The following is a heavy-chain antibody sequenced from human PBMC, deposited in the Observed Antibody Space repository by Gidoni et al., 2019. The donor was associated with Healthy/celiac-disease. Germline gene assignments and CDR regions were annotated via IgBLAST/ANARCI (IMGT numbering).Heavy chain of an antibody. Sequence: QVQLVQSGAEVKKPGASVKVSCKASGYTFTGYYMHWWRQAPGQGLEWMGWINPNSGGTNYAQKFQGRVTMTRDTSISTAYMELSRLRSDDTAVYYCARAPNYYDSSGYYYGAFDIWGQGTMVTVSS. CDR3: ARAPNYYDSSGYYYGAFDI. V-gene: IGHV1-2*02. D-gene: IGHD3-22*01. J-gene: IGHJ3*02. CDR2: INPNSGGT. CDR1: GYTFTGYY.